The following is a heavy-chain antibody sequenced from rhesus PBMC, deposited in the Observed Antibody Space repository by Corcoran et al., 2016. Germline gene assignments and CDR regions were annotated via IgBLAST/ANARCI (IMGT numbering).Heavy chain of an antibody. J-gene: IGHJ5-1*01. CDR2: IIPLGGIT. Sequence: VQLVESGGGLAKPGGSLRLSCAASGFTFGSYAISWVRQAPGHGLEWMGGIIPLGGITNYAEKFQGRVTITADTSTSTAYMELSSLRSEDTAVYYCARTGSRARTAGLDVWGAGVLVTVSS. D-gene: IGHD1-1*01. CDR1: GFTFGSYA. CDR3: ARTGSRARTAGLDV. V-gene: IGHV1S10*01.